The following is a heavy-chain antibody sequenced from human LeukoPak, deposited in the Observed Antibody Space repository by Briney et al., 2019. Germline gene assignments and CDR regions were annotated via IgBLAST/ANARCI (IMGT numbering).Heavy chain of an antibody. D-gene: IGHD2-2*01. CDR1: GFTFSNAW. Sequence: GGSLRLSCAASGFTFSNAWMSWVRQAPGKGLEWVGRIKSKTDGGTTDYAAPVKGRFTISRDDSKNTLYLQMNSLNTEDTAVYYCTTDRESSTSLDYWGQGTLVTVSS. J-gene: IGHJ4*02. V-gene: IGHV3-15*01. CDR3: TTDRESSTSLDY. CDR2: IKSKTDGGTT.